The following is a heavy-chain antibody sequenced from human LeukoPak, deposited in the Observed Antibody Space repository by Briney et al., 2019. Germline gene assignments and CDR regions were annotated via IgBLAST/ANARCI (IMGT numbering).Heavy chain of an antibody. V-gene: IGHV3-21*01. CDR3: ARAGGVFGVVPKLDY. CDR1: GFTFSGYY. J-gene: IGHJ4*02. D-gene: IGHD3-3*01. Sequence: GGSLRLSCAASGFTFSGYYMTWVRQPPGKGLEWVSSISDTSTYTFYRESLKGRFTVSRDNPKNSLSLQMSSLRAEDTAVYFCARAGGVFGVVPKLDYWGQGTLVTVSS. CDR2: ISDTSTYT.